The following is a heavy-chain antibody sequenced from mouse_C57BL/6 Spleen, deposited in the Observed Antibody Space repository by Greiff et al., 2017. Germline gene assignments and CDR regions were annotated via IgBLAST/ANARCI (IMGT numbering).Heavy chain of an antibody. CDR3: ARSLHYYGSSSAFAY. CDR2: IYPGSGNT. D-gene: IGHD1-1*01. CDR1: GYTFTDYY. Sequence: VQLQQSGAELVRPGASVKLSCKASGYTFTDYYINWVKQRPGQGLEWIARIYPGSGNTYYNEKFKGKATLTAEKSSSTAYMQLSSLTSEDSAVYFCARSLHYYGSSSAFAYWGQGTLVTVSA. V-gene: IGHV1-76*01. J-gene: IGHJ3*01.